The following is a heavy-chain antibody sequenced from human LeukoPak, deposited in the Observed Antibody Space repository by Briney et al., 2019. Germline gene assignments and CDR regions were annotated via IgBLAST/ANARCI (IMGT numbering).Heavy chain of an antibody. CDR2: IWYDGSNK. V-gene: IGHV3-33*01. Sequence: PGGSLRLSCAASGFTFSSYGMHWVRQAPGKGLEWVAVIWYDGSNKYYADSVKGRFTISRDNSKNTLYLQMNSLRAEDTAVYYCARDGLVDTAMVCAFDYWGQGTLVTVSS. CDR1: GFTFSSYG. J-gene: IGHJ4*02. D-gene: IGHD5-18*01. CDR3: ARDGLVDTAMVCAFDY.